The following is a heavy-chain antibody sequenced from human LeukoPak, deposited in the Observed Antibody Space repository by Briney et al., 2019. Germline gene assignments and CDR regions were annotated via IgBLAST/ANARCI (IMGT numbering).Heavy chain of an antibody. J-gene: IGHJ4*02. Sequence: GGSLRLSCAASGFTFSSYGMHWVRQAPGKGLEWVAVISYDGSNKYYADSVKGRFTISRDNTKNSLYLQMNSLRAEDTVVYYCARDPGRSSSWYFDYWGQGTLVTVSS. CDR2: ISYDGSNK. CDR1: GFTFSSYG. V-gene: IGHV3-30*03. CDR3: ARDPGRSSSWYFDY. D-gene: IGHD6-13*01.